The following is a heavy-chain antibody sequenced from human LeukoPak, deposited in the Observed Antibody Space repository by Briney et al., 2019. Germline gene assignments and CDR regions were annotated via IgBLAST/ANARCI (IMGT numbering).Heavy chain of an antibody. CDR2: IYYSGNT. V-gene: IGHV4-39*07. J-gene: IGHJ4*02. CDR1: GGSISINSCY. CDR3: ARGDDFWSGRFFDY. Sequence: SETLSLTCTVSGGSISINSCYWGWIRQPPGKGLEWIGSIYYSGNTFYNPSLKSRVSISVDTSKSQFSLKLSSVTAADTAVYYCARGDDFWSGRFFDYWGQGTLVTVSS. D-gene: IGHD3-3*01.